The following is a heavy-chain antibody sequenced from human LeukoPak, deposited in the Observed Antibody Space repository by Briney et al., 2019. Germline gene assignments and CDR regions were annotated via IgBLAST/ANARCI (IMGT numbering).Heavy chain of an antibody. CDR1: GYSISSGYY. D-gene: IGHD4-23*01. CDR3: ARLDYGGNGYDY. V-gene: IGHV4-38-2*01. J-gene: IGHJ4*02. CDR2: IYHSGCT. Sequence: SSETLSLTCAVSGYSISSGYYWGWIRQPPGKGLEWIGSIYHSGCTYYNPSLMSRVTISVDTSKNQFSLKLSSVTAADTAVYYCARLDYGGNGYDYWGQGTLVTVSS.